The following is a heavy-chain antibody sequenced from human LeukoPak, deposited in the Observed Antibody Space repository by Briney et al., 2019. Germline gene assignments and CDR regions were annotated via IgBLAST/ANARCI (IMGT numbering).Heavy chain of an antibody. Sequence: GGSLRLSCAASGFTFSSYSMNWVRQAPGKGLEWVSSISSSSYIYYADSVKGRFTISRDNAKNSLYLQMNSLRAEDTAVYYCARGKNLNIVATTDDYWGQGTLVTVSS. J-gene: IGHJ4*02. CDR1: GFTFSSYS. CDR3: ARGKNLNIVATTDDY. CDR2: ISSSSYI. D-gene: IGHD5-12*01. V-gene: IGHV3-21*01.